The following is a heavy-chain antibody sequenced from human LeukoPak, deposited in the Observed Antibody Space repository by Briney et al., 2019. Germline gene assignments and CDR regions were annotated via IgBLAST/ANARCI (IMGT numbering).Heavy chain of an antibody. J-gene: IGHJ4*02. CDR3: ARDDILTGHPFDY. CDR2: ISSISSYI. CDR1: GFTFSSYS. Sequence: GGSLRLSCAASGFTFSSYSMNWVRQAPGKGLEWVSSISSISSYIYFADSVKGRSTISRDNAKNSLYLQMNSLRAEDTAVYYCARDDILTGHPFDYWGQGTLVTVSS. V-gene: IGHV3-21*01. D-gene: IGHD3-9*01.